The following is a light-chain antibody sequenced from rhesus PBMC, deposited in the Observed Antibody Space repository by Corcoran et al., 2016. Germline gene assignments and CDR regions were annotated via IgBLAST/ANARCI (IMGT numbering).Light chain of an antibody. V-gene: IGKV1-22*01. Sequence: DIQMTQSPSSLAASVGDTVTITCRASQSISSWLDWYQQKPGKALKLLNYKVSSLQIGVPSRFSGSGAGTDFTLTVSSLQPECFATYYCQRYNTSPWTFGRGTKVEIK. J-gene: IGKJ1*01. CDR3: QRYNTSPWT. CDR2: KVS. CDR1: QSISSW.